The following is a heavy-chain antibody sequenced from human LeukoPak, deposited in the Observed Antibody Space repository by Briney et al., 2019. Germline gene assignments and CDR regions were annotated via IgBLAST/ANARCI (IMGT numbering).Heavy chain of an antibody. CDR3: TRFGSDDGEYAY. CDR2: IRSKANSYAT. D-gene: IGHD4-17*01. CDR1: GFTFSGSA. Sequence: GGSLKLSCAAPGFTFSGSAMHWVRQASGKGLEWVGRIRSKANSYATACAASVKGRFTISRDDSKNTAYLQLNSLKTEDTAVYYCTRFGSDDGEYAYWGQGTLVTVSS. V-gene: IGHV3-73*01. J-gene: IGHJ4*02.